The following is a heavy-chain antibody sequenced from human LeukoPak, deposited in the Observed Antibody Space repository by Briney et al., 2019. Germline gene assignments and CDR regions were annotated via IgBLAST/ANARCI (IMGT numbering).Heavy chain of an antibody. V-gene: IGHV3-11*01. J-gene: IGHJ4*02. CDR3: AGHARGSYLVH. Sequence: GGSLRLSCAASGFTFSDYYMSWIRQAPGKGLEWVSLINSLSPRAISYGDSVKGRFTTSRDGATNSLFLQMNSLKVEDTAIYYCAGHARGSYLVHWGQGILVTVST. D-gene: IGHD6-6*01. CDR2: INSLSPRAI. CDR1: GFTFSDYY.